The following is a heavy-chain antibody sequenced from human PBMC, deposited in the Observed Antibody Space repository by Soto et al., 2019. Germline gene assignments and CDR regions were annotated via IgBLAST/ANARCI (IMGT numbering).Heavy chain of an antibody. Sequence: QVQLNQWGAGLLKPSETLSLSCTVSGGSFSRFYWTWVRQAPGKGLEWLAEINHNGNSNYNPSLQSRLTISVDTSKNQFSLRLSSVTAADTAVYYCAVPHYDSSGYLHSWGQGTLVTVSS. CDR2: INHNGNS. J-gene: IGHJ4*02. V-gene: IGHV4-34*01. D-gene: IGHD3-22*01. CDR1: GGSFSRFY. CDR3: AVPHYDSSGYLHS.